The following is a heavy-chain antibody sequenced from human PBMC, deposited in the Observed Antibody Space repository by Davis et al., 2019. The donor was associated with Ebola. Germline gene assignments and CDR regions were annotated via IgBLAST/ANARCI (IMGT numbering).Heavy chain of an antibody. V-gene: IGHV3-23*01. CDR1: GFTFDFYA. Sequence: GESLKISCAASGFTFDFYALSWVRQAPGKGLEWVSGTTLSGGSTYYADSVRGRFTISRDNSRNTLYLQMSSLRIEDTAVYYCVKGSITMTVVVYFDLWGQGTLVTVSS. D-gene: IGHD3-22*01. CDR2: TTLSGGST. CDR3: VKGSITMTVVVYFDL. J-gene: IGHJ4*02.